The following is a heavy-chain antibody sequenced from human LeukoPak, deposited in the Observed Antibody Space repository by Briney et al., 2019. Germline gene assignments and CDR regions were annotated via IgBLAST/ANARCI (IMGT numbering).Heavy chain of an antibody. CDR1: GDSVTSGGFY. CDR2: VYYTGST. Sequence: SETLSLTCTVSGDSVTSGGFYWAWLRQPPVKGLEWIATVYYTGSTYYNPSLKSRVTISIDTSKNHFSLKLRSVVAPDTAVYYCARHTGAVSLSRSFDPWGQGTVVTVSS. CDR3: ARHTGAVSLSRSFDP. V-gene: IGHV4-39*02. J-gene: IGHJ5*02. D-gene: IGHD2-8*02.